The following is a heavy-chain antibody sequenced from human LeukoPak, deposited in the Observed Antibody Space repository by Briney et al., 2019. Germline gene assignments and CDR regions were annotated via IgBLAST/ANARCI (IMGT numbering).Heavy chain of an antibody. D-gene: IGHD6-6*01. J-gene: IGHJ4*02. CDR3: AGSLYTSSSPYFNY. CDR2: IWYDGTNK. CDR1: GFTFSSYG. V-gene: IGHV3-33*01. Sequence: GGSLRLSCAASGFTFSSYGVHWVRQAPGKGLEWVAVIWYDGTNKNYADSVKGRFTISRDNSKNTLYLQMYSLRPEDTAVYYCAGSLYTSSSPYFNYWGQGTLVTVSS.